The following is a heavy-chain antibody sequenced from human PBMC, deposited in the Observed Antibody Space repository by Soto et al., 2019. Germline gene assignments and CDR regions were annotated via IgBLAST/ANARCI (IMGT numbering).Heavy chain of an antibody. CDR3: ARGQGFTIAVAGLIDY. Sequence: GESLKISCAASGFTFSSYSMNWVRQAPGKGLEWVSSISSSSSYIYYADSVKGRLTISRDNAKNSLYLQMNSLRAEDTAVYYCARGQGFTIAVAGLIDYWGQGTLVTVSS. CDR1: GFTFSSYS. D-gene: IGHD6-19*01. J-gene: IGHJ4*02. V-gene: IGHV3-21*01. CDR2: ISSSSSYI.